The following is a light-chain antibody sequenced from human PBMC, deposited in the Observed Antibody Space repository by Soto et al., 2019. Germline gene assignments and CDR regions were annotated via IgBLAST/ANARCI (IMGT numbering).Light chain of an antibody. CDR1: QSVKTY. CDR2: DAS. CDR3: QSRSSWPPVLT. Sequence: ETVLTQSPATLSLSPGERATLSCRASQSVKTYLAWYQQKPGQVPRLLIYDASNRATGIPARFSGSGSGTDFTLTISSLAPEDFPVYYCQSRSSWPPVLTFGGGTKVEIK. J-gene: IGKJ4*01. V-gene: IGKV3-11*01.